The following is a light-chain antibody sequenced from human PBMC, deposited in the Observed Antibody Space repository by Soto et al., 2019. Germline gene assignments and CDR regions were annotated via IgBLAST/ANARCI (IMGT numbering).Light chain of an antibody. CDR3: QQYNNWPPLT. Sequence: EIVMTQSPATLSVSPGERATLSCRASQSVSSNLAWYQQKPGQAPRLLIYGASTRATGIPARFSCSGSGTEFNLTISSLQSEDFAVYYCQQYNNWPPLTFGGGTKVEIK. J-gene: IGKJ4*01. CDR1: QSVSSN. CDR2: GAS. V-gene: IGKV3-15*01.